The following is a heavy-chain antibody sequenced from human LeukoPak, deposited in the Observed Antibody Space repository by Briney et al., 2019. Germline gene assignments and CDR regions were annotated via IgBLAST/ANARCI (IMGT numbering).Heavy chain of an antibody. CDR2: ISDSGRST. D-gene: IGHD1-26*01. CDR1: GCTFSSYA. V-gene: IGHV3-23*01. CDR3: AKAGSLWDFDY. J-gene: IGHJ4*02. Sequence: WESLRLSCAASGCTFSSYAMSWVRQAPGKGLEWVSGISDSGRSTHYAHSVKGRFTISRDNSKNTLYLQMNSLRAEDTAVYYCAKAGSLWDFDYWGQGTLVSLS.